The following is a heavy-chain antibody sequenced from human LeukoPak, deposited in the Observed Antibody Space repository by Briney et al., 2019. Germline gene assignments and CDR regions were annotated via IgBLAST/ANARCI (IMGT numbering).Heavy chain of an antibody. V-gene: IGHV1-8*01. D-gene: IGHD3-16*01. CDR2: MNPNSGHT. CDR1: GYTLTNYD. J-gene: IGHJ4*02. CDR3: VRDGGLDY. Sequence: ASVKVSCKASGYTLTNYDINWVRQATGQGLEWMGWMNPNSGHTGYTQKFQGRVTMTRDTSISTAYMELSSLKSEDTAVYYCVRDGGLDYWGQGTLVTVSS.